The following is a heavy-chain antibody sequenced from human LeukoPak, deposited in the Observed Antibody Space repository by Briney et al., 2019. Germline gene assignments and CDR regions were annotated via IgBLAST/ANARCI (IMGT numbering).Heavy chain of an antibody. D-gene: IGHD1-20*01. J-gene: IGHJ3*02. CDR2: ISSSSTYI. CDR3: ARVLDITGTIFDAFDI. CDR1: GFTFSSYS. V-gene: IGHV3-21*01. Sequence: GGSLRLSCAASGFTFSSYSMNWVRQAPGKGLEWVSSISSSSTYIYYADSVKGRFTISRDNSKNTLYLQMNSLRAEDTAVYYCARVLDITGTIFDAFDIWGQGTMVTISS.